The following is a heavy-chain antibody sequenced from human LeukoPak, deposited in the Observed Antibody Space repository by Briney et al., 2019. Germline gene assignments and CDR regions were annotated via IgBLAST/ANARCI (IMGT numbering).Heavy chain of an antibody. D-gene: IGHD3-3*01. CDR3: ARASYNFWSGRWYAFDI. V-gene: IGHV4-30-4*08. Sequence: SQTLSITCNVAGGSISRGDYYRSWIRQPPGKSLQWMGNLYYRGSTYYNPSLKSRVTISVDTSKNQFSLKLSYVTAADTAVYYCARASYNFWSGRWYAFDIWGQGTMVTVSS. CDR2: LYYRGST. CDR1: GGSISRGDYY. J-gene: IGHJ3*02.